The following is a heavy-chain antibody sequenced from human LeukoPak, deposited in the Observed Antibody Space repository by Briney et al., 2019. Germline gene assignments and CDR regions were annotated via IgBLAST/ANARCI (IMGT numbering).Heavy chain of an antibody. CDR2: INQHGSEK. CDR1: GFTFSSHW. J-gene: IGHJ4*02. V-gene: IGHV3-7*03. CDR3: ERAGYGGALDY. D-gene: IGHD4-23*01. Sequence: QRGGSLRLSCAASGFTFSSHWMGWVRQAPGKGLEWVANINQHGSEKYYVDSMKGRFAISRDNARNSLYLQLNSLRAEDTAVYYCERAGYGGALDYWGQGTLVTVSS.